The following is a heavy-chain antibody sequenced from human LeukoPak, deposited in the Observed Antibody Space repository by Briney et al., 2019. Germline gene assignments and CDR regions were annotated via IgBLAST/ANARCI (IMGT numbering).Heavy chain of an antibody. CDR3: ARDGSGSYYIS. CDR2: ISGSGRTI. Sequence: GGSLRLSCTASGFSFSDYYMSWIRQAPGKGLEWVSYISGSGRTIYYADSVKGRFTISRDNAKNSLYLQVNSLRDEDTAMYYCARDGSGSYYISWGQGTLVTVSS. D-gene: IGHD3-10*01. V-gene: IGHV3-11*04. J-gene: IGHJ5*02. CDR1: GFSFSDYY.